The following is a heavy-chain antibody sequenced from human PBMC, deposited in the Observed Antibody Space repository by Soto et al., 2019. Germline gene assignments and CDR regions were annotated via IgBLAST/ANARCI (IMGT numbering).Heavy chain of an antibody. D-gene: IGHD3-3*01. Sequence: QVQLQESGPGLVKPSQTLSLTCTVSGGSISSGGYYWSWIRQHPGKGLEWFGYIYFSGSTYYNPSLKSRVTISVDTSKNQFSLKLSSVTAADTAVYYCARGTVLRFLEWLSPDYWGQGTLVTVSS. CDR2: IYFSGST. J-gene: IGHJ4*02. CDR3: ARGTVLRFLEWLSPDY. CDR1: GGSISSGGYY. V-gene: IGHV4-31*03.